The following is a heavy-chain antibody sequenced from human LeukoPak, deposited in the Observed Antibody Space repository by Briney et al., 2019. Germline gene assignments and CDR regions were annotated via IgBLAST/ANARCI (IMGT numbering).Heavy chain of an antibody. CDR2: INQGGSEK. D-gene: IGHD6-19*01. V-gene: IGHV3-7*01. CDR1: GFTFSSYA. CDR3: VREGHDNGWSFDY. Sequence: QTGGSLRLSCAASGFTFSSYAMSWVRQAPGKGLEWVANINQGGSEKYYVDSVEGRFTISRDNPKNSLYLQMTSLRAEDAAVYYCVREGHDNGWSFDYWGQGTLVTVSS. J-gene: IGHJ4*02.